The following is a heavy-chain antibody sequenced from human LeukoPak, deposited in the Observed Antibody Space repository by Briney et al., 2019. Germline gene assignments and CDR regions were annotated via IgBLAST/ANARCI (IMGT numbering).Heavy chain of an antibody. CDR2: IYYSGST. Sequence: SETLSLTCTVSGGSISSYYWSWIRQPPGKGLEWIGSIYYSGSTYYNPSLKSRVTISVDTSKNQFSLKPSSVTAADTAVYYCARLGRDLRRYYYYMDVWGKGTTVTVSS. CDR3: ARLGRDLRRYYYYMDV. CDR1: GGSISSYY. J-gene: IGHJ6*03. V-gene: IGHV4-59*05. D-gene: IGHD3-10*01.